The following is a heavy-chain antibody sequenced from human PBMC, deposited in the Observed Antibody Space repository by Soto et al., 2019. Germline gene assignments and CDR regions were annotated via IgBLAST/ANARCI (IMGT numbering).Heavy chain of an antibody. CDR1: GGSVSSGSYS. D-gene: IGHD2-2*01. Sequence: TVSGGSVSSGSYSWSWIRQPPGKGLEWIGYIYYSGSTNYNPSLKSRVTISVDTSKNQFSLKLSSVTAADTAVYYCARISRIVVVPDVWGQVTKVTVSS. J-gene: IGHJ6*02. V-gene: IGHV4-61*01. CDR3: ARISRIVVVPDV. CDR2: IYYSGST.